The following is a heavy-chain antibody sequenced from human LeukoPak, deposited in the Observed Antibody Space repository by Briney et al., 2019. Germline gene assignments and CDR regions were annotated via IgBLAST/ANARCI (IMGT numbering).Heavy chain of an antibody. V-gene: IGHV1-18*01. J-gene: IGHJ3*02. D-gene: IGHD2-21*01. Sequence: GASVKVSCKASGYTFASYGISWVRQAPGQGLEWMGWISAYNGNTNYAQKLQGRVTMTTDTSTSTAYMELRSLRSDDTAVYYCARLLNIVVVPPTLYDAFDIWGQGTMVTVSS. CDR3: ARLLNIVVVPPTLYDAFDI. CDR1: GYTFASYG. CDR2: ISAYNGNT.